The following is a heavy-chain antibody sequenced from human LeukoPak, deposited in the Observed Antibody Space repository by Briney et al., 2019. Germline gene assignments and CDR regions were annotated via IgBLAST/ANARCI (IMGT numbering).Heavy chain of an antibody. D-gene: IGHD3-22*01. CDR1: GGSISSSSYY. J-gene: IGHJ4*02. CDR3: ARGGDYYDSSGYFG. V-gene: IGHV4-39*01. Sequence: SETLSLTCTVSGGSISSSSYYWGWIRQPPGKGLEWIGSIYYSGSTYYNPSLKSRVTISVDTSKNQFSLKLSSVTAADTAVYYCARGGDYYDSSGYFGWGQGTLVTVSS. CDR2: IYYSGST.